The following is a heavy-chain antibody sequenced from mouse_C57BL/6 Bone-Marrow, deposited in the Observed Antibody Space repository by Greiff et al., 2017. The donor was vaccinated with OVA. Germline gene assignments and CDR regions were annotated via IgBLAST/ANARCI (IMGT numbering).Heavy chain of an antibody. CDR2: IYPRSGNT. CDR3: AFDYDGGPWYFDV. Sequence: QVQLKQSGAELARPGASVKLSCKASGYTFTSYGISWVKQRTGQGLEWIGEIYPRSGNTYYNEKFKGKATLTADKSSSTAYMELRSLTSEDSAVYFCAFDYDGGPWYFDVWGTGTTVTVSS. CDR1: GYTFTSYG. D-gene: IGHD2-4*01. J-gene: IGHJ1*03. V-gene: IGHV1-81*01.